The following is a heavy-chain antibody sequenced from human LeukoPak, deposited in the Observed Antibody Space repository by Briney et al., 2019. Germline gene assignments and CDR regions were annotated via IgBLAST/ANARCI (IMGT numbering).Heavy chain of an antibody. D-gene: IGHD4-11*01. CDR1: GFTFNNYW. V-gene: IGHV3-7*01. CDR2: IKQDGSEE. Sequence: GGSLRLFYAASGFTFNNYWMNWVRQHPGKGLEWVAHIKQDGSEEYYVDSVKGRFTIFRDNAKNSLYLQMNSLRAEDTAVYYCARQTTVITDFDYWGQGTLVTVSS. J-gene: IGHJ4*02. CDR3: ARQTTVITDFDY.